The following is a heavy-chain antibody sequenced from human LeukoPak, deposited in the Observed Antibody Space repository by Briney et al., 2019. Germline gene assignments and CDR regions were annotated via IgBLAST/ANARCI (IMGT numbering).Heavy chain of an antibody. CDR1: GYTFTSYD. D-gene: IGHD2-21*02. CDR3: ARGQQVAYCGGDCYSNPYYYYYMDV. Sequence: ASVKVSCKASGYTFTSYDINWVRQATGQGLEWMGWMNPNSGNTGYAQKFQGRVTMTRNTSISTAYMELSSLRSEDTAVYYCARGQQVAYCGGDCYSNPYYYYYMDVWGKGTTVTISS. V-gene: IGHV1-8*01. CDR2: MNPNSGNT. J-gene: IGHJ6*03.